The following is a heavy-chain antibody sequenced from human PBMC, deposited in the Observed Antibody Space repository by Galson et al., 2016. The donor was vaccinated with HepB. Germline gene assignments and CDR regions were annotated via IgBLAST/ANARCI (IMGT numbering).Heavy chain of an antibody. CDR2: ISDSGGST. J-gene: IGHJ6*03. CDR1: GFIFSNFA. CDR3: ARDIYEGAMDV. V-gene: IGHV3-23*01. Sequence: SLRLSCAASGFIFSNFAMSWVRQAPGKGLEWVSPISDSGGSTYYADSVKGRFTISRDNSMNTLFLQMNGLRADDTAVYYCARDIYEGAMDVWGKGTTVTVSS. D-gene: IGHD5/OR15-5a*01.